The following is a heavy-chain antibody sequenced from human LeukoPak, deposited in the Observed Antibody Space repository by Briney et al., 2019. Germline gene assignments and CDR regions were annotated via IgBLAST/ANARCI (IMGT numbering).Heavy chain of an antibody. Sequence: GGSLRLSXAASGFTFSSYWMHWVRQAPGKGLVWVSRINSDGSSTSYADSVKGRFTISRDNAKNTLYLQMNSLRAEDTAVYYCGIYSSSSRPGYFDYWGQGTLVTVSS. CDR1: GFTFSSYW. CDR3: GIYSSSSRPGYFDY. V-gene: IGHV3-74*01. J-gene: IGHJ4*02. D-gene: IGHD6-6*01. CDR2: INSDGSST.